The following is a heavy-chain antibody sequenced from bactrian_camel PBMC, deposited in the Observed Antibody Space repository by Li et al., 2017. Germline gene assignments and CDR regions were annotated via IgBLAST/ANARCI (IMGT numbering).Heavy chain of an antibody. CDR3: ARSSCIDGTCPVAY. CDR1: GYTAGRHC. J-gene: IGHJ4*01. D-gene: IGHD1*01. Sequence: HVQLVESGGGSVRTGGSLRLSCEASGYTAGRHCMAWFRQAPGKEREGVAALDGVGMTAYASSVKGWFTISRDNARNTLYLQMNNLRYEDSAMYYCARSSCIDGTCPVAYRGQGTQVTVS. V-gene: IGHV3S1*01. CDR2: LDGVGMT.